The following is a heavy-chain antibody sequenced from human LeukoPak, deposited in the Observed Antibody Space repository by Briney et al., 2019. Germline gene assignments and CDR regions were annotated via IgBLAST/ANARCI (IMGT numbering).Heavy chain of an antibody. Sequence: ASVKVSCKASGGTFSSYVISWVRQAPGQGLEWMGRIIPILGIANYAQKFQGRVTITADKSTSTAYMELSSLRSEDTAVYYCARGGDYYDSSGSHSFDYWGQGTLVTVSS. J-gene: IGHJ4*02. CDR2: IIPILGIA. V-gene: IGHV1-69*04. CDR3: ARGGDYYDSSGSHSFDY. D-gene: IGHD3-22*01. CDR1: GGTFSSYV.